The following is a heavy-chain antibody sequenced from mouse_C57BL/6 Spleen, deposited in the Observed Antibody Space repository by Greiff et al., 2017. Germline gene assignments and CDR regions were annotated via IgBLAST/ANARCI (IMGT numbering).Heavy chain of an antibody. CDR3: ARENGYYDY. D-gene: IGHD2-3*01. Sequence: DVHLVESEGGLVQPGSSMKLSCTASGFTFSDYYMAWVRQVPEKGLEWVANINYDGSSTYYLDSLKSRFVISRDNAKNILYLQMSSLKSEDTATYYCARENGYYDYWGQGTTLTVSS. CDR1: GFTFSDYY. V-gene: IGHV5-16*01. J-gene: IGHJ2*01. CDR2: INYDGSST.